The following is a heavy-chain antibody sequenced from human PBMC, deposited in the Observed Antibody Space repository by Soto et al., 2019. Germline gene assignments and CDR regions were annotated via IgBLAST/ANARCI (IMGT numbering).Heavy chain of an antibody. Sequence: SETLSLTCTVSGGSISSGDYYWSWIGQPPGKGLEWIGYIYYSGSTYYNPSLKSRVTISVDTSKNQFSLKLSSVTAADTAVYYCAREYSSFNYYYYGMDVWGQGTTVTVSS. CDR2: IYYSGST. CDR3: AREYSSFNYYYYGMDV. J-gene: IGHJ6*02. CDR1: GGSISSGDYY. D-gene: IGHD6-6*01. V-gene: IGHV4-30-4*01.